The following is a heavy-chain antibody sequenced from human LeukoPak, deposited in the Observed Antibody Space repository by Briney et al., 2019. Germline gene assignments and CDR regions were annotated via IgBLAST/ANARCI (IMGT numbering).Heavy chain of an antibody. D-gene: IGHD4/OR15-4a*01. CDR2: ISANGGGT. J-gene: IGHJ4*02. Sequence: GGSLKLSCGASGFIFRNYAMSWVRQAPGEGLEWVSGISANGGGTYYADSVKGRFTISRDNSKNMLYLQMNSLRAEDTAVYYCAKESGALGAPLYDYWGQGTLVTGSS. CDR1: GFIFRNYA. V-gene: IGHV3-23*01. CDR3: AKESGALGAPLYDY.